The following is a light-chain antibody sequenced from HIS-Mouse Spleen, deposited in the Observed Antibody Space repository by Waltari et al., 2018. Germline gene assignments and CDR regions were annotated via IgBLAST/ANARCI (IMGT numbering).Light chain of an antibody. CDR2: EDS. CDR1: ALPTKY. V-gene: IGLV3-10*01. Sequence: SYELTQPPSVSVSPGQTARITCSGAALPTKYASLYQQKSGQAPVLVIYEDSKRPSGIPERFSGSSSGTMATLTISGAQVEDEADYYCYSTDSSGNHRVFGGGTKLTVL. CDR3: YSTDSSGNHRV. J-gene: IGLJ2*01.